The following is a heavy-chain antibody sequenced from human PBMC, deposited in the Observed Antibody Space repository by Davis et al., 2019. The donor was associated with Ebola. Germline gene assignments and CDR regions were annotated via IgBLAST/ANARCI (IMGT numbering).Heavy chain of an antibody. CDR2: ISSGGST. V-gene: IGHV3-53*01. CDR3: ARDFAARPMGGWFDP. J-gene: IGHJ5*02. CDR1: GFTFSSY. D-gene: IGHD6-6*01. Sequence: GESLKISCAASGFTFSSYMSWVRQAPGKGLEWVSLISSGGSTYYADSVTGRFTISRDNAKNSLYLQMNSLRAEDTAVYYCARDFAARPMGGWFDPWGQGTLVTVSS.